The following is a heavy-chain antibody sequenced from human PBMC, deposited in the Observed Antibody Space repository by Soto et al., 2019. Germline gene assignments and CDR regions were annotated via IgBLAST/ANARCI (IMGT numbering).Heavy chain of an antibody. CDR3: AREGYDILTGYLWGSNWFDP. D-gene: IGHD3-9*01. Sequence: QVQLVQSGAEVKKPGASVKVSCKASGYTFTGYYMHWVRQAPGQGLEWMGWINPNSGGTNYGQKFQGWVTMTRDTSISTAYMELSRLRSDDTAVYYCAREGYDILTGYLWGSNWFDPWGQGTLVTVSS. V-gene: IGHV1-2*04. J-gene: IGHJ5*02. CDR1: GYTFTGYY. CDR2: INPNSGGT.